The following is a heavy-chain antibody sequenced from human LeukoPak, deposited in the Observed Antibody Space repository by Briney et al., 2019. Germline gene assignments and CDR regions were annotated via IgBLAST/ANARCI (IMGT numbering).Heavy chain of an antibody. D-gene: IGHD5-18*01. CDR1: GYTFTSYD. CDR3: ARVDTAMGSYYYYYYMDV. CDR2: MTPKSGNT. Sequence: ASVKVSCKASGYTFTSYDINWVRQATGQGLEWMGWMTPKSGNTGYAQKFQGRVTMTRNTSISTAYMELSSLRSEDTAVDYCARVDTAMGSYYYYYYMDVWGKGTTVTVSS. J-gene: IGHJ6*03. V-gene: IGHV1-8*01.